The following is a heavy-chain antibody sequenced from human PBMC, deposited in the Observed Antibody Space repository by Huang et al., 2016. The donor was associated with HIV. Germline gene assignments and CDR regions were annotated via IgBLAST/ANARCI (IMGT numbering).Heavy chain of an antibody. J-gene: IGHJ4*02. CDR3: ARHPPHSYGLGYFDY. CDR2: IYPGDSNP. D-gene: IGHD5-18*01. V-gene: IGHV5-51*01. CDR1: GYSFTRYW. Sequence: EVQLVQSGAEVKKPGESLKISCKGSGYSFTRYWIGWVRQMPGKGLEWMAIIYPGDSNPRYTPSFQGQVTISADKSISTAYLQWSSLKASDTAMYYCARHPPHSYGLGYFDYWGQGTLVTVSS.